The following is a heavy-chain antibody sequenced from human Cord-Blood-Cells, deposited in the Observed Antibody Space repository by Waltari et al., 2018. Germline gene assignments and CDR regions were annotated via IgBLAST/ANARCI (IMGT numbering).Heavy chain of an antibody. CDR2: IYYSGST. CDR1: GGSISSSSYS. Sequence: GLVKPSETLSLTCTVSGGSISSSSYSWGWIRQPPGRGLEGIGSIYYSGSTYHNPALKRRITISVDTSKNHVSLKLSSVTAADTAGYYCARQARGKYSSSSWFDPWGQGTLVTVSS. V-gene: IGHV4-39*01. J-gene: IGHJ5*02. CDR3: ARQARGKYSSSSWFDP. D-gene: IGHD6-6*01.